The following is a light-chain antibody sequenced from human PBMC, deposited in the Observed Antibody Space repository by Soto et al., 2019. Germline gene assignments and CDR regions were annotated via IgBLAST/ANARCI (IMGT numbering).Light chain of an antibody. Sequence: DIQMTQSPSSLSASVGDRVTITCRASQSISDYLNWYQQRPGKAPKLLIYGASSLQSGVPSRFSGSGSGTDFTLTVTSLQPEDFATYYCQQSYSNTPTFGQGTMVDVK. V-gene: IGKV1-39*01. CDR3: QQSYSNTPT. CDR2: GAS. CDR1: QSISDY. J-gene: IGKJ1*01.